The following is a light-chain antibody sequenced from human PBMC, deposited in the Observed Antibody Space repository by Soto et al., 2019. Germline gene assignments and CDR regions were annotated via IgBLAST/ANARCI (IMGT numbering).Light chain of an antibody. V-gene: IGKV3-15*01. CDR1: QSVSSN. CDR2: GAS. CDR3: QQHNYWLT. J-gene: IGKJ2*01. Sequence: EIVMTQSPATLSVSPGERATLSCRASQSVSSNLAWYQQQPGQAPRLLLYGASTRAAGIPGRFSSSGSGTDFPLTISRLQSEDLAVYYCQQHNYWLTFGQGTKLEIK.